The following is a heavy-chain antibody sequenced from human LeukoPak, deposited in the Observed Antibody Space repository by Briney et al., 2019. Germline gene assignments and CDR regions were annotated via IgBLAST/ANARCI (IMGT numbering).Heavy chain of an antibody. CDR3: ARALSG. CDR1: GFTFSNYW. V-gene: IGHV3-7*03. D-gene: IGHD3-3*01. J-gene: IGHJ4*02. CDR2: IKQDGSEK. Sequence: GGSLRLSCAASGFTFSNYWMHWVRQAPGKGLEWVANIKQDGSEKYHVGSVKGRFSISRDNAKNSVYLQMNSLRAEDTAVYYCARALSGWGQGTLVTVSS.